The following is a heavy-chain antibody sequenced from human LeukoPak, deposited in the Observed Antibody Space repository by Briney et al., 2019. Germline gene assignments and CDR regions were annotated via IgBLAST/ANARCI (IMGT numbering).Heavy chain of an antibody. D-gene: IGHD6-19*01. J-gene: IGHJ4*02. CDR3: VRVGSVAGSDYLDY. CDR2: SRNKAKSYTT. Sequence: GGSLSLSCVVSGFTFSDHFLDWVRQAPGKGLEWVGRSRNKAKSYTTEYAASVKGRFTISRDDSKNSLYLQMNSLKTEDTAVYYCVRVGSVAGSDYLDYWGQGTLVTASS. V-gene: IGHV3-72*01. CDR1: GFTFSDHF.